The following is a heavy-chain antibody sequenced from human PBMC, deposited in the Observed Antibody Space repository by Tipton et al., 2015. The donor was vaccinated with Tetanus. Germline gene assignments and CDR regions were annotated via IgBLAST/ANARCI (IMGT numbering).Heavy chain of an antibody. V-gene: IGHV4-59*12. CDR1: GGSMSTYY. Sequence: TLSLTCTVSGGSMSTYYWSWIRQPPGKGLEWIGYVYYTGSTDYNPSLKSRVTMSVGNSKNQFSLKLNSVTAADTAVYYCARESITIFGVVSIDYWGQGTLVTVSS. CDR3: ARESITIFGVVSIDY. D-gene: IGHD3-3*01. CDR2: VYYTGST. J-gene: IGHJ4*02.